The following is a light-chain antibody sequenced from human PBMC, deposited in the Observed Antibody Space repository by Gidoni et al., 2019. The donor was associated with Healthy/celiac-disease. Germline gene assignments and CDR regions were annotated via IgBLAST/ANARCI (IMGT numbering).Light chain of an antibody. CDR2: QDS. CDR3: QAWDSSDVV. V-gene: IGLV3-1*01. Sequence: SYELTHPPSVSVPPGQTASITRSGDKLGDKYACWYQQKPGQSPVLVIYQDSKRPSGIPERFSGSNSGNTATLTISGTQAMDEADYYCQAWDSSDVVFGGGTKLTVL. CDR1: KLGDKY. J-gene: IGLJ2*01.